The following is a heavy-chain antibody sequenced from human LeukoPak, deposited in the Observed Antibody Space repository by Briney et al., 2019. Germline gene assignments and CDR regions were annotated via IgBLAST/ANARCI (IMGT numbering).Heavy chain of an antibody. Sequence: SETLSLTCTVSGGSISSSSYYWGWIRQPPGKGLEWIGSIYYSGSTYYNPSLKSRVTISVDTSKNQFSLKLSSVTAADTAVYYCAREKFDSSGSKSTHFDYWGQGTLVTVSS. CDR3: AREKFDSSGSKSTHFDY. J-gene: IGHJ4*02. V-gene: IGHV4-39*07. D-gene: IGHD3-22*01. CDR2: IYYSGST. CDR1: GGSISSSSYY.